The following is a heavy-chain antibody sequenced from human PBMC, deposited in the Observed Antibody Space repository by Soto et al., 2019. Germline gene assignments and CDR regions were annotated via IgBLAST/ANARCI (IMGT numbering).Heavy chain of an antibody. V-gene: IGHV3-7*02. Sequence: PGGSLRLSCAASGFTFSSYWMSWVRQAPGKGLEWVANIKQDGSEKYYVDSVKGRFTISRDNAKNSLYLQMHSLRAEDTAVYYCASLRPDYGDSYDDCGQGTLVKVS. CDR3: ASLRPDYGDSYDD. CDR2: IKQDGSEK. CDR1: GFTFSSYW. J-gene: IGHJ4*02. D-gene: IGHD4-17*01.